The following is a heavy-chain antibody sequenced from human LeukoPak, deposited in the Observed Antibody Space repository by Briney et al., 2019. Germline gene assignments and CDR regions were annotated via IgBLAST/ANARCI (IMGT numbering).Heavy chain of an antibody. CDR2: ISPDGTTT. Sequence: PGGSLRLSCAASEFTFSTLWMHWVRQAPGKGLAWVSRISPDGTTTTYADSAKGRFTTFRDNAKNTLYLQMNSLRAEDTALYYCAGGGSGRYCSGGSCSVFNYWGQGTLVTVSS. J-gene: IGHJ4*02. CDR1: EFTFSTLW. D-gene: IGHD2-15*01. V-gene: IGHV3-74*01. CDR3: AGGGSGRYCSGGSCSVFNY.